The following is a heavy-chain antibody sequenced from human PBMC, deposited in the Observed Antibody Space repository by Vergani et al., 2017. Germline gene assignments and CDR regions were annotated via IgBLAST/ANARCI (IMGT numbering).Heavy chain of an antibody. CDR1: GFIFSSYG. V-gene: IGHV3-33*06. CDR2: IWYDGSNK. J-gene: IGHJ4*02. Sequence: QVQLVESGGGVVQPGRSLRLSCAASGFIFSSYGMHWVRQAPGKGLEWVAVIWYDGSNKYYADSVKGRFTISRDNSKNTLYLQMNSLRAEDTAVYYCAKDQSEYSSSSAFDYWGQGTLVTVSS. CDR3: AKDQSEYSSSSAFDY. D-gene: IGHD6-6*01.